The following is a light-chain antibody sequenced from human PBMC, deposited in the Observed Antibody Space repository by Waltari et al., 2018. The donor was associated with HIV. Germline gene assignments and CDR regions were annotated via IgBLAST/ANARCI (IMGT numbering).Light chain of an antibody. CDR3: QQYDNLLFT. V-gene: IGKV1-33*01. CDR2: DAS. Sequence: DIQMTQSPSSLSASVGDRVTITCQASRDIGNYLNWYQQKPGKAHKLLIYDASNLETGVPSRFRGSGSGTDFTFTISSLQPEDIATYYCQQYDNLLFTFGPGTKVDVK. CDR1: RDIGNY. J-gene: IGKJ3*01.